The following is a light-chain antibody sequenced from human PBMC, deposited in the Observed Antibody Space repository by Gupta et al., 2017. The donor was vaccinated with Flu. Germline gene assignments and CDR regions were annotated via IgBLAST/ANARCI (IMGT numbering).Light chain of an antibody. CDR2: RNSDGSQ. CDR3: PNRDTGGV. V-gene: IGLV4-69*01. Sequence: QVVLTQSPSASPSLGASVKLTCTLSSGHSSYVIAWHHQKPEKGRRFQRIRNSDGSQVKGDGVPDRFSCSSYGAEPYLTICSLQSDEEADYYCPNRDTGGVFGGGTKLTVI. CDR1: SGHSSYV. J-gene: IGLJ3*02.